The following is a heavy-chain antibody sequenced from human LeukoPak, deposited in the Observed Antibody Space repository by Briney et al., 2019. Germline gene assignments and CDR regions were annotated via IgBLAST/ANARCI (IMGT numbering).Heavy chain of an antibody. CDR1: GGSISSGDYP. Sequence: SETLSLTCAVSGGSISSGDYPWGWIRQPPGKGLEWIGYIFHTGHTSYNPSLKSRVTISVDMSKNQLSLKLSSVTAADTAVYYCARGFYGSGSQFDYWGQGTLVTVSS. V-gene: IGHV4-30-2*01. J-gene: IGHJ4*02. CDR3: ARGFYGSGSQFDY. CDR2: IFHTGHT. D-gene: IGHD3-10*01.